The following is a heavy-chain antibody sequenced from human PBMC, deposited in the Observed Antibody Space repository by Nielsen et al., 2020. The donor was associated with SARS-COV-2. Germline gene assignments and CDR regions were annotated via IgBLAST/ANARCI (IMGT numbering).Heavy chain of an antibody. CDR3: AAHDMVVIPRASPVYRFES. V-gene: IGHV4-39*01. CDR1: GGSVTNNNYY. Sequence: SETLSLTCTVSGGSVTNNNYYWGWIRQPPGKGLEWIGSIYHSGSTYYNPSLRSRVTISVDASKNQFSLKLSSVTATDTARYYCAAHDMVVIPRASPVYRFESWGHGALVTVS. J-gene: IGHJ5*01. CDR2: IYHSGST. D-gene: IGHD2-2*01.